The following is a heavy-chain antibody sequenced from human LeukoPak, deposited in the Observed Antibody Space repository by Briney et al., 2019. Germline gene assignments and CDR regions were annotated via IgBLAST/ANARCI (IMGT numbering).Heavy chain of an antibody. V-gene: IGHV3-30*18. CDR1: GFTFSSYA. J-gene: IGHJ4*02. Sequence: GGSLRLSCAASGFTFSSYAMHWVRQAPGKGLEWVAVIFYDGSNKYYLESVKGRITISRDNSKNTVYLQMNSLGAEDTAVYYCAKPAGGYSSGWYSSHFDYWGQGVLVTVSS. CDR3: AKPAGGYSSGWYSSHFDY. D-gene: IGHD6-19*01. CDR2: IFYDGSNK.